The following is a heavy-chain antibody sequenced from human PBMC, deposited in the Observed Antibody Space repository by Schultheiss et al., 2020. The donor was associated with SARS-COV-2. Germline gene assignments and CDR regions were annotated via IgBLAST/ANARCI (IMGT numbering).Heavy chain of an antibody. CDR2: ISGSGGST. V-gene: IGHV3-23*01. D-gene: IGHD1-26*01. CDR1: GFTFSSYA. CDR3: ANDSGSYD. Sequence: GESLKISCAASGFTFSSYAMSWVRQAPGKGLEWVSAISGSGGSTYYADSVKGRFTISRDNSKNTLYLQMNSLRAEDTAVYYCANDSGSYDWGHGTQVTVSS. J-gene: IGHJ4*01.